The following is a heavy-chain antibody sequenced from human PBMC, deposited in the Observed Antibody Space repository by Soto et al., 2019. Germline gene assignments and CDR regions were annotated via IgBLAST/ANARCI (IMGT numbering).Heavy chain of an antibody. CDR3: ARDTRAEVYYYYGMDV. CDR1: GYTFTSYY. D-gene: IGHD2-15*01. Sequence: ASVKVSGKASGYTFTSYYMHWVRQAPGQGLEWMGIINPSGGSTSYAQKFQGRVTMTRDTSTSTVYMELSSLRSEDTAVYFCARDTRAEVYYYYGMDVWGQGTTVTVSS. V-gene: IGHV1-46*01. CDR2: INPSGGST. J-gene: IGHJ6*02.